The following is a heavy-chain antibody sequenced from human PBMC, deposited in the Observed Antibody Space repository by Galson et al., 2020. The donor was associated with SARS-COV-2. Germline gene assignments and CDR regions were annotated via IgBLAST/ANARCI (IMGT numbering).Heavy chain of an antibody. CDR2: ISYDGSNK. J-gene: IGHJ3*02. D-gene: IGHD6-6*01. V-gene: IGHV3-30-3*01. CDR1: GFTFSSYA. Sequence: GGSLRLSCAASGFTFSSYAMHWVRQAPGKGLEWVAVISYDGSNKYYADSVKGRFTISRDNSKNTLYLQMNSLRAEDTAVYYCARSSSIAARSDAFDIWGQGTMVTVSS. CDR3: ARSSSIAARSDAFDI.